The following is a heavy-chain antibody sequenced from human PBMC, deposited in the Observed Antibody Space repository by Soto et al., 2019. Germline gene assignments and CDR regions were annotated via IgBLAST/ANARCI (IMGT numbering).Heavy chain of an antibody. Sequence: SETLSLTCTVSGGSIISYYWSWIRQPAGKGLEWIGRIYSSGTTKYNPSLKSRVTMSLDTSKNQFSLRLSSVTATDTAVYYCARGQRFSDWFDPWGPGTLVTVS. CDR3: ARGQRFSDWFDP. CDR1: GGSIISYY. D-gene: IGHD3-3*01. CDR2: IYSSGTT. J-gene: IGHJ5*02. V-gene: IGHV4-4*07.